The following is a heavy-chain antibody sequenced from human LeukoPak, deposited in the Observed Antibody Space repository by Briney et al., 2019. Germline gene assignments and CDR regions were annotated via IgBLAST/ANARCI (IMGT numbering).Heavy chain of an antibody. J-gene: IGHJ5*02. Sequence: PGGSLRLSCAASGFTFSHYWMHWVRQVAGKGLVWVARINGDASNTTYADSVKGRFTISRDNAKNTLYLQMNSLRVDDTAVYYCARAMPHDNWFDPWGQGSLVTVSS. D-gene: IGHD2-2*01. CDR1: GFTFSHYW. CDR3: ARAMPHDNWFDP. CDR2: INGDASNT. V-gene: IGHV3-74*03.